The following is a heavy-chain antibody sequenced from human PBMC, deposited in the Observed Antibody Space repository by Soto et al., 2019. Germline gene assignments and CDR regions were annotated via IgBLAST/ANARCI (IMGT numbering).Heavy chain of an antibody. CDR3: ARMGSSSRWPYYYDGMDV. Sequence: ETLRLSCSASGLAFSSCSMNWVRQAPGQGLELVSSTSSSSSYIYYADSVKDRFTISRDNAKNSLYLQMNILRAEDTAVYYCARMGSSSRWPYYYDGMDVWGQGTTVTVSS. V-gene: IGHV3-21*01. CDR1: GLAFSSCS. CDR2: TSSSSSYI. D-gene: IGHD6-13*01. J-gene: IGHJ6*02.